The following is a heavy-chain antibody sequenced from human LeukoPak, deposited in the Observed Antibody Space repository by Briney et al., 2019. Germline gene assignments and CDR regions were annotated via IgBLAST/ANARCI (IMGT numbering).Heavy chain of an antibody. CDR2: ISYDGSNK. CDR1: GFTLSSYA. Sequence: GGSLRLSCAASGFTLSSYAMHWVRQAPGKGLEWVAVISYDGSNKYYADSVKGRFTISRDNSKNTLYLQMNSLRAEDTAVYYCAREGWSSCLDYWGQGTLVTVSS. D-gene: IGHD6-13*01. J-gene: IGHJ4*02. CDR3: AREGWSSCLDY. V-gene: IGHV3-30-3*01.